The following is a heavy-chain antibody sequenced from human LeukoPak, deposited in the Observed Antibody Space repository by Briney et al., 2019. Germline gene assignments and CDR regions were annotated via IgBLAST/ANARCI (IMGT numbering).Heavy chain of an antibody. CDR2: INSDGSST. CDR3: ARDHDREAFDI. Sequence: GGSLRLSCAASGFTFSSHWMHWVRQAPGKGLVWVSRINSDGSSTSYADSVKGRFTISRDNAKNTLYLQMNSLRAEDTAVYYCARDHDREAFDIWGQGTMVTVSS. D-gene: IGHD1-1*01. CDR1: GFTFSSHW. J-gene: IGHJ3*02. V-gene: IGHV3-74*01.